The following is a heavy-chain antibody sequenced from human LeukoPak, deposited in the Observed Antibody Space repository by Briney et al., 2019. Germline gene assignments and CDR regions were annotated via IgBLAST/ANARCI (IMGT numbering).Heavy chain of an antibody. CDR2: ISAYNGNT. Sequence: ASVKVSCKASGGTFSSYAISWVRQAPGQGLEWMGWISAYNGNTNYAQKLQGRVTMTTDTSASTAYMELSSLRSEDTAVYYCASFSWYGCYWGQGTLVTVSS. J-gene: IGHJ4*02. CDR3: ASFSWYGCY. D-gene: IGHD6-13*01. V-gene: IGHV1-18*01. CDR1: GGTFSSYA.